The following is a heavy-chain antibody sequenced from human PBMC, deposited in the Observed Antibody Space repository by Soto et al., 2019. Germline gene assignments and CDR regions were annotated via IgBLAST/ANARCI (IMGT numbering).Heavy chain of an antibody. CDR2: IDPSDSYT. D-gene: IGHD5-12*01. Sequence: PGESLKISCKGSGYSFTSYWISWVRQMPGKGLEWMGRIDPSDSYTNYSPSFQGHVTISADKSISTAYLQWSSLKASDTAMYYCARRGYGGYDRFYYYYYYGMDVWGQGTTVTVSS. CDR1: GYSFTSYW. V-gene: IGHV5-10-1*01. J-gene: IGHJ6*02. CDR3: ARRGYGGYDRFYYYYYYGMDV.